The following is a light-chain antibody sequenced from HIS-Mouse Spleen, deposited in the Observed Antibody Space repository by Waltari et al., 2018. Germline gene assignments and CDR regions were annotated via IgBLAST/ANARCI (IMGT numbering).Light chain of an antibody. J-gene: IGLJ1*01. CDR1: SSDVGGYNY. Sequence: QSALTQPASVSGSPGQSITISCTGTSSDVGGYNYVSWYQQHPGKAPKLMIYDVSNRHSGLSTRFSGSTSGNTASLTISGLQAEDEADYYCSSYTSSSTYVFGTGTKVTVL. V-gene: IGLV2-14*03. CDR3: SSYTSSSTYV. CDR2: DVS.